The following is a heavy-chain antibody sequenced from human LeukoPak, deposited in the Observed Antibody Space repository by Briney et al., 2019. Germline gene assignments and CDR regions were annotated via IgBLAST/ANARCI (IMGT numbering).Heavy chain of an antibody. D-gene: IGHD3-9*01. V-gene: IGHV3-30*02. CDR2: IRYDGSNK. CDR1: GFTFSSYG. CDR3: AKDGKIPTYYDILTGPPPNWFDP. J-gene: IGHJ5*02. Sequence: PGRSLRLSCAASGFTFSSYGMHWVRQAPGKGLEWVAFIRYDGSNKYYADSVKGRFTISRDNSKNTLYLQMNSLRAEDTAVYYCAKDGKIPTYYDILTGPPPNWFDPWGQGTLVTVSS.